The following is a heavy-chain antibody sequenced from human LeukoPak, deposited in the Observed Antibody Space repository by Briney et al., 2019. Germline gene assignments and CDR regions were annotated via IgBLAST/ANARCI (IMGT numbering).Heavy chain of an antibody. CDR1: GGSISSSSYY. Sequence: SETLSLTCTVSGGSISSSSYYWGWIRQPPGKGLEWIGSIYYSGSTYYNPSLKSRVTISVDTSKNQFSLKLSSVTAADTAVYYCARVGGSYTAAYYFDYWGQGTLVTVSS. J-gene: IGHJ4*02. V-gene: IGHV4-39*07. D-gene: IGHD1-26*01. CDR2: IYYSGST. CDR3: ARVGGSYTAAYYFDY.